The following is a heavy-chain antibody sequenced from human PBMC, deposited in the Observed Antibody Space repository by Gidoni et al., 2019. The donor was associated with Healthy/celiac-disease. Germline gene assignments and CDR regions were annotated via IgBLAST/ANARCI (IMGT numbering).Heavy chain of an antibody. CDR2: IYYSGST. V-gene: IGHV4-30-4*01. CDR1: GGSISRGDYY. J-gene: IGHJ6*02. Sequence: QVQLQESGPGLVKPSQTLSLTCTVSGGSISRGDYYWSWIRQPPGKGLEWIGYIYYSGSTYYNPSLKSRVTISVDTPKNQFSLKLSSVTAADTAVYYCAREGSSTSGYYYYGMDVWGQGTTVTVSS. D-gene: IGHD2-2*01. CDR3: AREGSSTSGYYYYGMDV.